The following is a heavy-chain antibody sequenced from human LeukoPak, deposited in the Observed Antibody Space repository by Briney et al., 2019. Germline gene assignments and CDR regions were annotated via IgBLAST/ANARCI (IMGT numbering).Heavy chain of an antibody. Sequence: GGSLRLSCKASGFTLSTYSMNCVRQAPGKRREWVSYIRRTRSPRYYADSVKGRFTISRDDAKSSLYLQMDNLRDEDTAVYYCVRDPAALDFWGQGALVTVSP. CDR2: IRRTRSPR. J-gene: IGHJ4*02. CDR3: VRDPAALDF. V-gene: IGHV3-48*02. CDR1: GFTLSTYS.